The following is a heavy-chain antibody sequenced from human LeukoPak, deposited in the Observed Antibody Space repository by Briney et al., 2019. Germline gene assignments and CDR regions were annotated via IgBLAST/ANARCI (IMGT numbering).Heavy chain of an antibody. Sequence: VASVKVSCKASGGTFSSYAISWVRQAPGQGLEWMGGIIPIFGTANYAQKFQGRVTITADESTSTAYMELSSLRSEDTAVYYCARDRVYYFDYWGQGTLVTVSS. CDR1: GGTFSSYA. J-gene: IGHJ4*02. CDR2: IIPIFGTA. D-gene: IGHD3-10*01. V-gene: IGHV1-69*13. CDR3: ARDRVYYFDY.